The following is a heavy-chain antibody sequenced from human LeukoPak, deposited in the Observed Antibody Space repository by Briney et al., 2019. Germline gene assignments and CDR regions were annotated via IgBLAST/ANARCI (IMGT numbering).Heavy chain of an antibody. Sequence: ASVKVSCKASAYTFTSFYMHWVRQAPGQGLEWMGMINPGGGSTTYAQKFQGRVTMTRDTSTSTVYMELSSLRSEDTAVYYCARGGVTIFGVDNYYYYGMDVWGQGTTATVSS. D-gene: IGHD3-3*01. CDR3: ARGGVTIFGVDNYYYYGMDV. J-gene: IGHJ6*02. V-gene: IGHV1-46*01. CDR2: INPGGGST. CDR1: AYTFTSFY.